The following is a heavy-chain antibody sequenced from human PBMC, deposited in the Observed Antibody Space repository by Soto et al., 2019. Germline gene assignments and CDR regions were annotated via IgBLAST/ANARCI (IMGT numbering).Heavy chain of an antibody. Sequence: QVQLQQWGAGLLKPSETLSLTCAVYGGSFSGYYWSWIRQPPGKGLEWIGEINHSGSTNYNPSLKSRVTISVDTSKTQFSLKLSSVTAADTAVYYWARVTGRYYYGMDVWGQGTTVTVSS. J-gene: IGHJ6*02. CDR1: GGSFSGYY. V-gene: IGHV4-34*01. CDR2: INHSGST. CDR3: ARVTGRYYYGMDV.